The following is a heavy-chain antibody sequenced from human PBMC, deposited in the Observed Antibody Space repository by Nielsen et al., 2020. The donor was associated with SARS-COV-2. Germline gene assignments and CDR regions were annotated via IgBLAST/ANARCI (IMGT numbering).Heavy chain of an antibody. J-gene: IGHJ4*02. Sequence: ASVKVSCKVSGYTLTEVSIHWVRQAPGKGLEWMGGFDPEDGEAVYAQRFHDRVTMTEDTFTDTAYMEMSSLRSEDTAIYYCATVSSTGLDPYEYWGQGTQVTVSS. CDR2: FDPEDGEA. V-gene: IGHV1-24*01. CDR1: GYTLTEVS. D-gene: IGHD3-16*01. CDR3: ATVSSTGLDPYEY.